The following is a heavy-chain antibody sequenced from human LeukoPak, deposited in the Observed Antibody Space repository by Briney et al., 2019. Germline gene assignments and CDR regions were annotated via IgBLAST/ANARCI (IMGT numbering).Heavy chain of an antibody. CDR1: GFTFSSYS. J-gene: IGHJ4*02. V-gene: IGHV3-48*02. D-gene: IGHD4-17*01. CDR3: ARSATRTVSHIDY. CDR2: ISSSSSTI. Sequence: PGGSLRLSCAGSGFTFSSYSMTWVRQAPGKGLEWVSYISSSSSTIYYADSVKGRFTISRDNAKNSLYLQMNSLRDEDTAVYYCARSATRTVSHIDYWGQGTLVTVSS.